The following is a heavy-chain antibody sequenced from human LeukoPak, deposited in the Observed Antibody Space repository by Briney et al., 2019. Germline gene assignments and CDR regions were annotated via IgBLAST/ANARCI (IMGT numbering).Heavy chain of an antibody. CDR3: ARPPVGSTYYFDY. CDR1: GYTFTGYY. D-gene: IGHD3-16*01. CDR2: INPNSGGT. V-gene: IGHV1-2*06. J-gene: IGHJ4*02. Sequence: ASVKVSCKASGYTFTGYYMHWVRRAPGQGLEWMGRINPNSGGTNYAQKFQGRVTMTRDTSISTAYMELSRLRSDDTAVYYCARPPVGSTYYFDYWGQGTLVTVSS.